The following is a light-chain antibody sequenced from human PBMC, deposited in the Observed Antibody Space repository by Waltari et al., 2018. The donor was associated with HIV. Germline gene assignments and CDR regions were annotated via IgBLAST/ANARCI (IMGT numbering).Light chain of an antibody. CDR2: DVS. CDR1: SSDVGGYNY. V-gene: IGLV2-11*01. Sequence: QSALTQPRSVSGSPGQSVTISCTGTSSDVGGYNYVSWYPQHPGEAPKLMIYDVSTRPSGVPDLFAVSKSSNTASLTIAGLQAEDEDDYYCCSYAGSYTVVFGGGTKLTVL. CDR3: CSYAGSYTVV. J-gene: IGLJ2*01.